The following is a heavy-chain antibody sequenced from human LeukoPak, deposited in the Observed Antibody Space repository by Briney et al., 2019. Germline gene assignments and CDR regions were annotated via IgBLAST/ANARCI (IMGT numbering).Heavy chain of an antibody. CDR1: GYTFTNYG. D-gene: IGHD3-10*02. CDR2: ISAYNGNT. J-gene: IGHJ5*02. V-gene: IGHV1-18*01. CDR3: ARDHVRGWFDP. Sequence: GASVKVSCKASGYTFTNYGINWVRQAPGQGLEWMGWISAYNGNTNYAQKLQGRVTMTTDTSTNTAYMELRSLRSDDTAVYYCARDHVRGWFDPWGQGTLVTVSS.